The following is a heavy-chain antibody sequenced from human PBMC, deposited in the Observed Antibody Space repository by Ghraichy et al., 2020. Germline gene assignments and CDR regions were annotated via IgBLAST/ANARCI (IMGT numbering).Heavy chain of an antibody. Sequence: ASAKVSCKASGYTFTGYYIHWVRQAPGQGLEWMGRINPNSGGTNYEQRFQGRVTMTRDTFINTAYMELSRLRSDDTAVYYCARDGTSGWSDYWGQGTLVTVSS. CDR3: ARDGTSGWSDY. CDR2: INPNSGGT. J-gene: IGHJ4*02. D-gene: IGHD6-19*01. V-gene: IGHV1-2*06. CDR1: GYTFTGYY.